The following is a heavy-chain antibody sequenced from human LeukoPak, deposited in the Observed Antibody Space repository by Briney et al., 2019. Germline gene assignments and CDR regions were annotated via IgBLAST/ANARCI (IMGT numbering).Heavy chain of an antibody. Sequence: ASVKVSCKASGYTFTSYDINWVRQATGQGLEWMGWMNPNSGNTGYVQKFQGRVTITRNTSISTAYMELSSPRSEDTAVYYCARQGSSSWYSVGYWGQGTLVTVSS. V-gene: IGHV1-8*03. J-gene: IGHJ4*02. CDR1: GYTFTSYD. CDR3: ARQGSSSWYSVGY. D-gene: IGHD6-13*01. CDR2: MNPNSGNT.